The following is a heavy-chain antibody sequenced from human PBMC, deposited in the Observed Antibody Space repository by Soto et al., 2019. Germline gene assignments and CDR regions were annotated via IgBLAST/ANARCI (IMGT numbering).Heavy chain of an antibody. CDR2: INHSGST. CDR1: GGYFSGYY. CDR3: ARGVGHTRDYYYAMDV. V-gene: IGHV4-34*01. Sequence: PSEAQSLTSAVYGGYFSGYYWCWLRQPPGKGLGWVWEINHSGSTNYAQILKGRVTITVNTSKNKFSLKLSSVTAADKAVYSCARGVGHTRDYYYAMDVWGEGTAVTVSS. D-gene: IGHD1-26*01. J-gene: IGHJ6*04.